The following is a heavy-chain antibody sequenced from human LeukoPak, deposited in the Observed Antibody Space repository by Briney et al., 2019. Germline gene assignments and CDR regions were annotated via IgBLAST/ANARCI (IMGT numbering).Heavy chain of an antibody. D-gene: IGHD1/OR15-1a*01. Sequence: SETLSLTCTVSGGSISSYYWSWIRQPPGKGLEWIGYIYYSGTTNYNPSLKSRVTISVDTSKNQFSLKLNSVTATDTAVYYCARSGTSRYYFYGMDVWGQGTTVTVSS. CDR3: ARSGTSRYYFYGMDV. CDR2: IYYSGTT. V-gene: IGHV4-59*08. J-gene: IGHJ6*02. CDR1: GGSISSYY.